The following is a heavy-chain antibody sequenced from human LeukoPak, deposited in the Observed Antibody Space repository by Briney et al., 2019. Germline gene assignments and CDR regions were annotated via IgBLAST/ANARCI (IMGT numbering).Heavy chain of an antibody. D-gene: IGHD6-19*01. CDR3: ARAHEVSGVWQWLTHFDY. CDR1: GGSISSSSYY. Sequence: SETLSLTCTVSGGSISSSSYYWGWIRQPPGKGLEWIESIYYSGSTYYNPSLKSRVTISVDTSKNQFSLKLSSVTAADTAVYYCARAHEVSGVWQWLTHFDYWGQGTLVTVSS. CDR2: IYYSGST. J-gene: IGHJ4*02. V-gene: IGHV4-39*07.